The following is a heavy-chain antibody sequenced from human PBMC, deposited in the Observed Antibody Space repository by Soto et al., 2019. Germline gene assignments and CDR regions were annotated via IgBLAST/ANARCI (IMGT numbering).Heavy chain of an antibody. CDR1: GYTFTSYD. CDR2: MNPNSGNT. D-gene: IGHD3-22*01. CDR3: ARLLYYYDSSGYYYGNGMDV. V-gene: IGHV1-8*01. Sequence: QVQLVQSGAEVKKPGASVKVSCKASGYTFTSYDINWVRQATGQGLEWKGWMNPNSGNTGYAQKVQGRVTMTRNTSISTAYMELSSLRSEDTAVYYCARLLYYYDSSGYYYGNGMDVWGQGTTVTVSS. J-gene: IGHJ6*02.